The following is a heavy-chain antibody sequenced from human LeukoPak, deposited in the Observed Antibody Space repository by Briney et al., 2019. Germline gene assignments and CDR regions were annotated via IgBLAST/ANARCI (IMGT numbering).Heavy chain of an antibody. V-gene: IGHV5-51*01. D-gene: IGHD6-13*01. J-gene: IGHJ3*02. CDR3: ARLGSSTWKDAFDI. CDR1: GCTFTTYW. CDR2: IYPGDSDT. Sequence: GESLKISCKGSGCTFTTYWIGWVRRMPGKGLEWMGIIYPGDSDTRYNTPVQGQVSISADKSISTAYLQWSSLKASDTAMYYCARLGSSTWKDAFDIWGQGTMVTVSS.